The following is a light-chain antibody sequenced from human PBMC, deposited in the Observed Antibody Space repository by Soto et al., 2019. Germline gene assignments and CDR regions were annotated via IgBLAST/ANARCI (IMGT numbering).Light chain of an antibody. CDR1: QSMSSW. J-gene: IGKJ1*01. CDR3: QQYNSDSWT. CDR2: KAS. V-gene: IGKV1-5*03. Sequence: DIQMTQSPSTLSASVGDRVTITCRASQSMSSWLAWYQQKPGKAPKLLIYKASSLENGVASRFSGSGSGTEFTLTISSLQPDDFATYYCQQYNSDSWTFGQGTKVEIK.